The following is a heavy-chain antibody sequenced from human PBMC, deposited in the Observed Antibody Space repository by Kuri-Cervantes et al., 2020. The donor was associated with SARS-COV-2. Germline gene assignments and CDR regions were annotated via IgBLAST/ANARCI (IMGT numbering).Heavy chain of an antibody. J-gene: IGHJ4*02. D-gene: IGHD5-18*01. V-gene: IGHV3-73*01. Sequence: GGSLRLSCEVSGFLFSASAIHWVRQASGKGLEWVGRVRGKANNYATAYAASVKGRFTISRDDLKNMAYLQMNSLRAEDTAVYYCANDGGDTVLLFDYWGQGTLVTVSS. CDR1: GFLFSASA. CDR2: VRGKANNYAT. CDR3: ANDGGDTVLLFDY.